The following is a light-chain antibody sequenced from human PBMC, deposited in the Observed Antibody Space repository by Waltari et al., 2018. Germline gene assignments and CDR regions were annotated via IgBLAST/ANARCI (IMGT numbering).Light chain of an antibody. CDR3: QQADSFPYT. CDR2: AEA. Sequence: DIQMTQSPSSVSASVGDRVTITWRASQGISSWLAWYQQRPGKAPKLLIYAEASLHSGVPSRFSGSGSGTDFTLTITSLQPEDFAIYYCQQADSFPYTFGQGTKLEIK. V-gene: IGKV1-12*01. CDR1: QGISSW. J-gene: IGKJ2*01.